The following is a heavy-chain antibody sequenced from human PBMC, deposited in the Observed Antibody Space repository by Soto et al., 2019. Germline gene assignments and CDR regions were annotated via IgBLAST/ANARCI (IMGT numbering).Heavy chain of an antibody. V-gene: IGHV1-69*02. CDR3: SIGSWSAETFDV. Sequence: QVHLIQSGAEVKKPGSSVKVSCKAAGGTFNTYTLFWVRQAPGHGLEWMGRIIPMLPVTNSAQKFQGRLTLTAHKSTGTAFMVLTSLTSDDTAVYYCSIGSWSAETFDVWGQGTMDTVSS. CDR2: IIPMLPVT. CDR1: GGTFNTYT. D-gene: IGHD2-2*01. J-gene: IGHJ3*01.